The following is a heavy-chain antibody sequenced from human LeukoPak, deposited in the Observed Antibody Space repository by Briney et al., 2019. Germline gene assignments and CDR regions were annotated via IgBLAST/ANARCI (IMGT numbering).Heavy chain of an antibody. V-gene: IGHV4-34*01. J-gene: IGHJ2*01. CDR3: ARGKVTRDWYFDL. D-gene: IGHD4-17*01. CDR2: INHSGNT. CDR1: GGSFSDFH. Sequence: SETLSLTCTVYGGSFSDFHWSWIRLPPGKGLEWIGEINHSGNTNYNPSLKSRVTISIDTSKNQFSLKLGSVTAAGTAVYYCARGKVTRDWYFDLWGRGTLVTVSS.